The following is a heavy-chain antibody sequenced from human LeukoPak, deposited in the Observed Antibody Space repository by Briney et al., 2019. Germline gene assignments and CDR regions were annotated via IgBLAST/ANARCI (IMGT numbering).Heavy chain of an antibody. D-gene: IGHD5-24*01. Sequence: EASVKVSYKASGYTFTSYGISWVRQAPGQGLEWMGWISAYSGNTNYAQKLQGRVTMTTDTSTSTAYMELRSLRSDDTAVYYCARDGRRVATKTPYPGYWGQGTLVTVSS. CDR3: ARDGRRVATKTPYPGY. CDR1: GYTFTSYG. CDR2: ISAYSGNT. J-gene: IGHJ4*02. V-gene: IGHV1-18*01.